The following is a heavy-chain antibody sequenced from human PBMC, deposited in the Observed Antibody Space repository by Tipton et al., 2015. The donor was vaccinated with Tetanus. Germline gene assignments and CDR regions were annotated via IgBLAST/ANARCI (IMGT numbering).Heavy chain of an antibody. Sequence: TLSLTCTVSGGSISSYYWSWIRQPPGKGLEWIGYIYYSGSTNYNPSLKSRVTISVDTSKNQFSLKLSSVTAADTAVYYCARGGLGGYLRDWGQGTLVTVSS. D-gene: IGHD1-26*01. CDR1: GGSISSYY. CDR2: IYYSGST. J-gene: IGHJ4*02. V-gene: IGHV4-59*01. CDR3: ARGGLGGYLRD.